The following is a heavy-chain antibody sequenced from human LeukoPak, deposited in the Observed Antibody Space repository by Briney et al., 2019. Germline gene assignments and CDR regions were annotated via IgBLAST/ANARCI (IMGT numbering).Heavy chain of an antibody. Sequence: PSETLSLTCAVYGGSFSGYYWSWIRQPPGKGLEWIGEINHSGSTNYNPSLKSRVTISVDTSKNQFSLKLSSVTAADTAVYYCARSLNRKHNHYCSGGSCSRSYFDYWGQGTLVTVSS. CDR3: ARSLNRKHNHYCSGGSCSRSYFDY. D-gene: IGHD2-15*01. CDR2: INHSGST. V-gene: IGHV4-34*01. CDR1: GGSFSGYY. J-gene: IGHJ4*02.